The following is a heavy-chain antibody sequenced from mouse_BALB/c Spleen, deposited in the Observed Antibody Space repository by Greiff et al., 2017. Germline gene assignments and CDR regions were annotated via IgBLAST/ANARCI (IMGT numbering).Heavy chain of an antibody. CDR1: GFTFSSYA. D-gene: IGHD2-4*01. CDR3: ARGGDYDYDGGFDY. V-gene: IGHV5-6-5*01. Sequence: EVHLVESGGGLVKPGGSLKLSCAASGFTFSSYAMSWVRQTPEKRLEWVASISSGGSTYYPDSVKGRFTISRDNARNILYLQMSSLRSEDTAMYYCARGGDYDYDGGFDYWGQGTTLTVSS. CDR2: ISSGGST. J-gene: IGHJ2*01.